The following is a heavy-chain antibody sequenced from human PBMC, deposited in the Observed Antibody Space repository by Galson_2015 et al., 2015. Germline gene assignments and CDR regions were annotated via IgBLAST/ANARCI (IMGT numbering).Heavy chain of an antibody. Sequence: SLRLSCAASGFTFSDYYMSWLRQAPGKGLEWVSYISSSSSYTNYADSVKGRFTISRDNAKNSLYLQMNSLRAEDTAVYYCAAGTSEGAADDYWGQGTLVTVSS. CDR3: AAGTSEGAADDY. D-gene: IGHD3-16*01. J-gene: IGHJ4*02. V-gene: IGHV3-11*03. CDR1: GFTFSDYY. CDR2: ISSSSSYT.